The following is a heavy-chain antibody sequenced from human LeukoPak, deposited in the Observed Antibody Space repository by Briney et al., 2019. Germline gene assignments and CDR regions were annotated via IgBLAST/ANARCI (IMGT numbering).Heavy chain of an antibody. CDR2: VYSGGSI. CDR3: ARSYNSAWLDY. Sequence: GGSLRLSCAASGSTVSSSYMSWVRQAPGKGLEWVSIVYSGGSIYYADSVKGRFTTSRHNSNNTLDLQMNSLRTEDTAMYYCARSYNSAWLDYWGQGTLVTVSS. D-gene: IGHD6-19*01. V-gene: IGHV3-53*04. CDR1: GSTVSSSY. J-gene: IGHJ4*02.